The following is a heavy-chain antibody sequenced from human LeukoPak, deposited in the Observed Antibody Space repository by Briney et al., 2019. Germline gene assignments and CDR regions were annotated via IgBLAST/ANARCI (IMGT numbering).Heavy chain of an antibody. J-gene: IGHJ6*02. V-gene: IGHV1-2*02. CDR3: AREAYYGSGSYPTNYGMDV. D-gene: IGHD3-10*01. CDR2: INPNSCGT. CDR1: GYTFTGYY. Sequence: ASVKVSCKASGYTFTGYYMHWVRQAPGQGLEWMGWINPNSCGTNYAQKFQGRVTMTRDTSISTAYMELSRLRSDDTAVYYCAREAYYGSGSYPTNYGMDVWGQGTTVTVSS.